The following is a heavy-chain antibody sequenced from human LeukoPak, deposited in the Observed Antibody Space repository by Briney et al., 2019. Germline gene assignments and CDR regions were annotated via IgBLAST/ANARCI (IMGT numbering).Heavy chain of an antibody. CDR3: AYMASFDI. CDR1: GFSLSSSGMS. D-gene: IGHD5-12*01. CDR2: IYWNDDK. J-gene: IGHJ3*02. V-gene: IGHV2-5*01. Sequence: SGPTLVNPTQTLTLTCTFSGFSLSSSGMSVGWVRQPPGKALEWLALIYWNDDKRYNASLKNNLTITKDTSKNQVVLTMTNMDPVDTATYYCAYMASFDIWGQGTMVTVSS.